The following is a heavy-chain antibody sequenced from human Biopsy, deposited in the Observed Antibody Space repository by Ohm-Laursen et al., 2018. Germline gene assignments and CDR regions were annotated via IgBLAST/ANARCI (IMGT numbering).Heavy chain of an antibody. D-gene: IGHD1-26*01. V-gene: IGHV1-69*13. Sequence: SVKVSCKASGGTFTNYAISWVRQAPGQGLEWIGGIIPIFGTANYAQKFQGRVTITADESTSTAYMELSSLRSGDTAVYYCARDALGGGSYRFFYWGQGSLVTVSS. CDR1: GGTFTNYA. CDR2: IIPIFGTA. J-gene: IGHJ4*02. CDR3: ARDALGGGSYRFFY.